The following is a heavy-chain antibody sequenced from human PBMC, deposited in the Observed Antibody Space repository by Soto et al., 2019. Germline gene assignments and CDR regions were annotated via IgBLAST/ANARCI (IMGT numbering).Heavy chain of an antibody. D-gene: IGHD3-9*01. CDR2: INTGNGNT. Sequence: QVQLVQSGAEVKKPGASVKVSCKASGYTFATYAIHWVRQAPGQRLEWMGWINTGNGNTEYSQNFQGRVTITRDTSASTAYMELSSLRSEDTAMYYCTRVNTIVLNPEYYSYDMDVWGQGTTVTVAS. J-gene: IGHJ6*02. V-gene: IGHV1-3*04. CDR3: TRVNTIVLNPEYYSYDMDV. CDR1: GYTFATYA.